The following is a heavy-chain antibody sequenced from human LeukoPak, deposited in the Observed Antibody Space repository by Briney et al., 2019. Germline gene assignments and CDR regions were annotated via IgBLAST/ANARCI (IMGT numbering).Heavy chain of an antibody. CDR1: GGSISSSSYY. CDR2: IYYSGST. D-gene: IGHD2-8*01. V-gene: IGHV4-39*07. Sequence: SETLSLTCTVSGGSISSSSYYWGWIRQPPGKGLEWIGSIYYSGSTYYNPSLKSRVTISVDTSKNQFSLKLSSVTAADTAVYYCARGQIVPMVYARQKNWFDPWGQGTLVTVSS. J-gene: IGHJ5*02. CDR3: ARGQIVPMVYARQKNWFDP.